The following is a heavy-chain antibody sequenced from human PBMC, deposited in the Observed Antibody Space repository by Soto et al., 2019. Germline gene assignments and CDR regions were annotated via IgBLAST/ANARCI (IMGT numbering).Heavy chain of an antibody. Sequence: GGSLRLSCAASGFTFSIYGMHWVRQAPGKGLEWVAVISYDGSNKYYADSVKGRFTISRDNSKNTLYLQMNSLRAEDTAVYYCAKIVXGDYDFWSGYYSYGMDVWGQGTTVTVSS. J-gene: IGHJ6*02. CDR3: AKIVXGDYDFWSGYYSYGMDV. D-gene: IGHD3-3*01. CDR2: ISYDGSNK. V-gene: IGHV3-30*18. CDR1: GFTFSIYG.